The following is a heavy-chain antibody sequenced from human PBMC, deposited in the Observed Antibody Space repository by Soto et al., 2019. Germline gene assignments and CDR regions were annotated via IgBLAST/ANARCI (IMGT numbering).Heavy chain of an antibody. D-gene: IGHD6-19*01. V-gene: IGHV1-69*02. CDR3: ATAVAGANWFDP. J-gene: IGHJ5*02. CDR2: IIPILGIA. Sequence: SVKVSCKASGGTFSSYTISWVRQAPGQGLEWMGRIIPILGIANYAQKFQGRVTITADKSTSTAYMELSSLRSEDTAVYYCATAVAGANWFDPWGQGTLVTVSS. CDR1: GGTFSSYT.